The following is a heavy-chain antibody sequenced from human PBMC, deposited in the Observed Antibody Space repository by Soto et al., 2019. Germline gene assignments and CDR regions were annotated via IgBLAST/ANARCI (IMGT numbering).Heavy chain of an antibody. Sequence: GGSLRLSCAASGFTFSSYWMSWARQGPGKGLEWVAVIKQDSSETYYVDSVKGRFTVSRDNAKKSLYLQMNTLRVEDTAVYYCVTDWGQHSGAWGQGVLVTVSS. D-gene: IGHD6-19*01. CDR2: IKQDSSET. CDR3: VTDWGQHSGA. CDR1: GFTFSSYW. V-gene: IGHV3-7*03. J-gene: IGHJ5*02.